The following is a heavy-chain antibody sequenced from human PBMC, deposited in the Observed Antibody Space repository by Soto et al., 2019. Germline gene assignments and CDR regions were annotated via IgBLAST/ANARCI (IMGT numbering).Heavy chain of an antibody. J-gene: IGHJ4*02. CDR3: AFIGGNSVYFDY. CDR1: GGSISSGNYY. CDR2: IYYSGST. V-gene: IGHV4-30-4*01. Sequence: QVQLQASAPGLVKPSQTLSLTCTVSGGSISSGNYYWSWIRQPPGKGLEWIGYIYYSGSTYYHPSLQSRVTISEDTSKNQCPLKLSSVTAADTAVYYCAFIGGNSVYFDYWGQGTLVTVSS. D-gene: IGHD2-21*02.